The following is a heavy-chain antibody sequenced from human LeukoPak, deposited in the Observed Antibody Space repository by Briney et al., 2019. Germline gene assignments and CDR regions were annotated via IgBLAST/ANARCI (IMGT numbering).Heavy chain of an antibody. Sequence: GGSLRLSCAASGFTFSNSVMSWVRQAPGKGLGWVSSINDSGGSAYYADSVKGRFTISRDNSKNTLYLQMNSLRAEDTAVYYCARGVSGWPYYLDYWGQGALVTVSS. J-gene: IGHJ4*02. CDR3: ARGVSGWPYYLDY. V-gene: IGHV3-23*01. CDR2: INDSGGSA. D-gene: IGHD6-19*01. CDR1: GFTFSNSV.